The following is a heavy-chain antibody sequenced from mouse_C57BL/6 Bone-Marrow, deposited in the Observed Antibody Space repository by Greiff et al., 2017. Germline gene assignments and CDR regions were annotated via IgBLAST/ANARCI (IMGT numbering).Heavy chain of an antibody. CDR2: ISSGGDYI. Sequence: DVQLVESGEGLVKPGGSLKLSCAASGFTFSSYAMSWVRQTPEKRLEWVAYISSGGDYIYYADTVKGRFTISRDNARNTLYLQMSSLKSEDTAMYYCTREAGSSYSWYFDVWGTGTTVTVSS. V-gene: IGHV5-9-1*02. D-gene: IGHD1-1*01. CDR1: GFTFSSYA. J-gene: IGHJ1*03. CDR3: TREAGSSYSWYFDV.